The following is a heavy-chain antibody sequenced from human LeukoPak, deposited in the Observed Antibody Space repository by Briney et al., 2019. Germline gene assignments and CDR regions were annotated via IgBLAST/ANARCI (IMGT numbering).Heavy chain of an antibody. CDR2: ISSSSSYI. J-gene: IGHJ6*02. CDR3: ARLRYCSGTSCPYYYYYGMDV. V-gene: IGHV3-21*01. D-gene: IGHD2-2*01. CDR1: GFTFSSYC. Sequence: GGSLRLSCAASGFTFSSYCMNWVRQAPGKGLEWVSSISSSSSYIYYADSVKGRFTISRDNAKNSLYLQMNSLRAEDTAVYYCARLRYCSGTSCPYYYYYGMDVWGQGTTVTVSS.